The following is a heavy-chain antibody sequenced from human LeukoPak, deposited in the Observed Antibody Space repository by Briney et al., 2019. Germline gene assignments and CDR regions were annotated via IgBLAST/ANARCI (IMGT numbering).Heavy chain of an antibody. D-gene: IGHD4-17*01. V-gene: IGHV3-21*01. CDR1: GFTFSSYS. CDR2: ISSSSSYI. CDR3: ARDRAGDYGIDY. Sequence: MAGGSLRLSCAASGFTFSSYSMNWVRQAPGKGLEWVSSISSSSSYIYYADSVKGRFTISRDNAKNSLYLQMNSLRAEDTAVYYCARDRAGDYGIDYWGQGTLVTVSS. J-gene: IGHJ4*02.